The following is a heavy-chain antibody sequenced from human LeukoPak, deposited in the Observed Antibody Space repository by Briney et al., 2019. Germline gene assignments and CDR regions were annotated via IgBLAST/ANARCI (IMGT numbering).Heavy chain of an antibody. CDR3: ARVGILGVVTATTAFDI. CDR1: GYTFTGYY. J-gene: IGHJ3*02. CDR2: INPNSGGT. Sequence: ASVKVSCKASGYTFTGYYMHWVRQAPGQGLEWMGWINPNSGGTNYAQKFQGRVTMTRDMSTSTDYMELSSLRSEDTAVYYCARVGILGVVTATTAFDIWGQGTMVTVSS. V-gene: IGHV1-2*02. D-gene: IGHD2-21*02.